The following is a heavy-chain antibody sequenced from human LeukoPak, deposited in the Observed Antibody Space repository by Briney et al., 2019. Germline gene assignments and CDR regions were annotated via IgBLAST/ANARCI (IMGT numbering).Heavy chain of an antibody. CDR1: AGSLTGYY. D-gene: IGHD2-15*01. J-gene: IGHJ6*04. CDR2: INHSGTT. V-gene: IGHV4-34*01. Sequence: SETMSPTGAVYAGSLTGYYWSWIRQPPEKGPEWIGEINHSGTTNYNPPLKSRVTISVDTSTNQFALKLCSVSGADAAVYYCSRFRGRCRGGSCYQNNCCYYGMDVWCKCTTVIVSS. CDR3: SRFRGRCRGGSCYQNNCCYYGMDV.